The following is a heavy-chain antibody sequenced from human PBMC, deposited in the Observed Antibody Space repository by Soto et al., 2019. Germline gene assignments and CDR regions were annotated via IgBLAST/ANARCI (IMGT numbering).Heavy chain of an antibody. CDR1: GFTFSSYA. J-gene: IGHJ5*02. V-gene: IGHV3-23*01. CDR2: ISGSGGST. CDR3: AKAGGPPYRGYDYWFDP. Sequence: EVQLLESGGGLVQPGGSLRLSCAASGFTFSSYAMSWVRQAPGKGLEWVSAISGSGGSTYYADSVKGRFTISRDNSKNTLYLQMDSLRAEDTAVYYCAKAGGPPYRGYDYWFDPWGQGTLVTVSS. D-gene: IGHD5-12*01.